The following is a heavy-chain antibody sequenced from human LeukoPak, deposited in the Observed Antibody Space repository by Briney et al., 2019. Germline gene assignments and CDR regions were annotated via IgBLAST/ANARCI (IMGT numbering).Heavy chain of an antibody. CDR2: ISYDGSNK. CDR3: AKADSG. J-gene: IGHJ4*02. D-gene: IGHD3-10*01. CDR1: GFTFSSYG. V-gene: IGHV3-30*18. Sequence: PGGSLRLSCAASGFTFSSYGMHWVRQAPGKGLEWVAVISYDGSNKYYADSVKGRFTISRDNSKNTLYLQMNSLRAEDTAVYYCAKADSGWGQGTLVTVSS.